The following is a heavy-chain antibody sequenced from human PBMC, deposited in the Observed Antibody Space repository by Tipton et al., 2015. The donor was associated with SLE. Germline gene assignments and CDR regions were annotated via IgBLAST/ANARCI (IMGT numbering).Heavy chain of an antibody. D-gene: IGHD3-3*01. CDR3: ARDPYDSWSDYQATFDY. J-gene: IGHJ4*02. Sequence: TLSLTCTVSGGSINGYFWSWIRQSPGKGLEWVAEINHSGSTFNNPSLESRVTLSVDVSKNQFSLKLTSVTAADTAVYYCARDPYDSWSDYQATFDYWGQGTLVTVSS. CDR2: INHSGST. CDR1: GGSINGYF. V-gene: IGHV4-59*12.